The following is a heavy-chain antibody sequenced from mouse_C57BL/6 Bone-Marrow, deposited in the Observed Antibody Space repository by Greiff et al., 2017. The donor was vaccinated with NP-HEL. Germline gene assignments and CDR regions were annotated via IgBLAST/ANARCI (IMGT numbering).Heavy chain of an antibody. CDR1: GFTFSSYA. J-gene: IGHJ2*01. CDR3: ARDLRLYYFDY. Sequence: EVKLVESGGGLVKPGGSLKLSCAASGFTFSSYAMSWVRQTPEKRLEWVATISDGGSYTYYPDNVTGRFTISRDNAKNNLYLQMSHLKSEDTAMYYCARDLRLYYFDYWGQGTTLTVSS. V-gene: IGHV5-4*01. CDR2: ISDGGSYT. D-gene: IGHD3-3*01.